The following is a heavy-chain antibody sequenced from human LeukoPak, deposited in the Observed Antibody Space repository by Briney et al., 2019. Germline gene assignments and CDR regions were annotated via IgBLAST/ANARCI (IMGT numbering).Heavy chain of an antibody. CDR2: IYSGGSA. Sequence: GGSLRLSCAASGFTVSSNYMGWVRQAPGKGLEWVSLIYSGGSAYYADSVKGRFTISRDNSKNTLYLQMNSLRAEDTAVYYCAKLYSSSWYGGHWGQGTLVTVSS. J-gene: IGHJ4*02. V-gene: IGHV3-53*01. D-gene: IGHD6-13*01. CDR1: GFTVSSNY. CDR3: AKLYSSSWYGGH.